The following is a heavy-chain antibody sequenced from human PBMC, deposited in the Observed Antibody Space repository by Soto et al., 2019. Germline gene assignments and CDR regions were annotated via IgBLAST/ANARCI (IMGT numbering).Heavy chain of an antibody. CDR3: ARGRVHIGATPENWLDP. CDR1: GDSVSSNTAA. J-gene: IGHJ5*02. V-gene: IGHV6-1*01. D-gene: IGHD1-26*01. CDR2: TYFRSKWYS. Sequence: PSQTLSLTCAISGDSVSSNTAAWNWIRQSPSRGLEWLGRTYFRSKWYSDYAVSVKSRMTINPDTSRNQFSLHLDSVTPEDTAVYYCARGRVHIGATPENWLDPWGQGTLVTVSS.